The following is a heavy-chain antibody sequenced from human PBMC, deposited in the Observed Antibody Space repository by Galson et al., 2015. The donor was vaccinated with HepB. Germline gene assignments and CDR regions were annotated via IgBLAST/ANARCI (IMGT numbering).Heavy chain of an antibody. CDR3: AHSHWNYGPQYFDY. V-gene: IGHV2-5*02. J-gene: IGHJ4*02. Sequence: PALVKPTQTLTLTCTFSGFSLSTSGVGVGWIRQPPGKALEWLALIYWDDDKRYSPSLKSRFTVTKDTSKNQVVLIMTNMQPVDTATYYCAHSHWNYGPQYFDYWGQGTLVIVSS. D-gene: IGHD3-16*01. CDR2: IYWDDDK. CDR1: GFSLSTSGVG.